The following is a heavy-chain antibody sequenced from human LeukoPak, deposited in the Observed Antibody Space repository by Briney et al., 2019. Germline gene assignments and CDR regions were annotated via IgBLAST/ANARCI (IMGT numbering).Heavy chain of an antibody. J-gene: IGHJ5*02. CDR1: GGSIGSSTYY. Sequence: SETLSLTCTVSGGSIGSSTYYWGWIRQPPGKGLEWIGNIYHSGSTYYNPSLKSRVIISIDTSKNQFSLKLTFVTAADTAMYYCAAVAVDVFWFDPWGQGTLVTVSS. D-gene: IGHD6-19*01. CDR2: IYHSGST. V-gene: IGHV4-39*07. CDR3: AAVAVDVFWFDP.